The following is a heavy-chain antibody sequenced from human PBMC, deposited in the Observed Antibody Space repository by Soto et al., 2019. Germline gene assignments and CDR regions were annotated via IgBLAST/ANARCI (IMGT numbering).Heavy chain of an antibody. D-gene: IGHD6-13*01. Sequence: ASVKVSCKASGYTFTSYYMHWVRQAPGQGLEWMGIINPSGGSTSYAQKFQGRVTMTRDTSTSTVYMELSSLRSEDTVVYYCARDLRASSSWYGVKFYFDYWGQGTLVTVSS. CDR3: ARDLRASSSWYGVKFYFDY. V-gene: IGHV1-46*01. CDR2: INPSGGST. CDR1: GYTFTSYY. J-gene: IGHJ4*02.